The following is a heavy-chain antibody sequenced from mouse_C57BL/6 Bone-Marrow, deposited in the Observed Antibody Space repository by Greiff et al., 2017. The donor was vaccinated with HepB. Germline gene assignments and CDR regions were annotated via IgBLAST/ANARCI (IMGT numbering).Heavy chain of an antibody. J-gene: IGHJ2*01. D-gene: IGHD1-1*01. CDR1: GFTFSSYA. V-gene: IGHV5-4*01. CDR2: ISDGGSYT. CDR3: ARDDYGSSYDY. Sequence: EVHLAESGGGLVKPGGSLKLSCAASGFTFSSYAMSWVRQTPEKRLEWVATISDGGSYTYYPDNVKGRFTISRDNAKNNLYLQMSHLKSEDTAMYYCARDDYGSSYDYWGQGTTLTVSS.